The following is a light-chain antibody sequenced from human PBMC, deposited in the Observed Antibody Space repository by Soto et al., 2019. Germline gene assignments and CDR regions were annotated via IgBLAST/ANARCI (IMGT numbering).Light chain of an antibody. Sequence: QSVLTQPPSASGTPGQRVTISCSGSSYNIGSNYVYWYQQLPGTAPKLLIYRNNQRPSGVPDLFSGSKSGTSASLAISGLRSEDEADYYCAAWDDSLSVLYVFGTGTKVTVL. V-gene: IGLV1-47*01. J-gene: IGLJ1*01. CDR1: SYNIGSNY. CDR3: AAWDDSLSVLYV. CDR2: RNN.